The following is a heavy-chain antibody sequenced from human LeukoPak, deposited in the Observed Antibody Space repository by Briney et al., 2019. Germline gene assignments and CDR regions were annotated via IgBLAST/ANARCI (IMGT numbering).Heavy chain of an antibody. J-gene: IGHJ4*02. Sequence: GSLRLSCAASGFTFNGYSMNWVRQAPGKRLEWVSYISSSSSTIYYADSMKGRFTISRDNAKYSLYLQMNSLRVEDTAVYYCARDLRYGLRVPHYFDYWGQGTLVTVSS. CDR1: GFTFNGYS. CDR2: ISSSSSTI. CDR3: ARDLRYGLRVPHYFDY. D-gene: IGHD5-12*01. V-gene: IGHV3-48*01.